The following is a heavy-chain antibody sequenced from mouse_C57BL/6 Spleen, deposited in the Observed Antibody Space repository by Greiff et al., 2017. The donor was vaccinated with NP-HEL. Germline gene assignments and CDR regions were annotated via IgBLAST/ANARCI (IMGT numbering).Heavy chain of an antibody. V-gene: IGHV1-53*01. CDR3: AFSNYVNYAMDY. CDR2: INPSNGGT. Sequence: QVQLKQPGTELVKPGASVKLSCKASGYTFTSYWMHWVKQRPGQGLEWIGNINPSNGGTNYNEKFKSKATLTVAKSSSTAYMQLSSLTSEDSAVYYCAFSNYVNYAMDYWGQGTSVTVAS. D-gene: IGHD2-5*01. J-gene: IGHJ4*01. CDR1: GYTFTSYW.